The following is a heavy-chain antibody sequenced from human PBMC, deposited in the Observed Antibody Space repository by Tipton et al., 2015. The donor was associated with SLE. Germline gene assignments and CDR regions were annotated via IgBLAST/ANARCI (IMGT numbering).Heavy chain of an antibody. V-gene: IGHV4-4*07. Sequence: TLSLTCTVPGGSISTYYWSWLRQPPGKGLEWIGRVYISGNTNYNPSVQSRVTMSVDTSKNQFSLILSSVTAADTAVYYCARDAHGYYSGWMDYWGQGTLVTVSS. CDR1: GGSISTYY. CDR2: VYISGNT. CDR3: ARDAHGYYSGWMDY. D-gene: IGHD2-15*01. J-gene: IGHJ4*02.